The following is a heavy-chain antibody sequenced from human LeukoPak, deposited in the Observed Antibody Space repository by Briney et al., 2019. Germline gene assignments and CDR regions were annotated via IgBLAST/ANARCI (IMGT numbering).Heavy chain of an antibody. CDR2: IIPIFGTA. CDR3: ARTSYDYVWGSYRLFDY. D-gene: IGHD3-16*02. Sequence: ASVKVSCKASGGTFSSYAISWVRQAPGQGLEWKGGIIPIFGTANYAQKFQGRVTITADESTSTAYMELSSLRSEDTAVYYCARTSYDYVWGSYRLFDYWGQGTLVTVSS. V-gene: IGHV1-69*13. CDR1: GGTFSSYA. J-gene: IGHJ4*02.